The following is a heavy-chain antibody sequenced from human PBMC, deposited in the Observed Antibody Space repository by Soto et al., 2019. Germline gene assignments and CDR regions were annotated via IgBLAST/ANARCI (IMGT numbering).Heavy chain of an antibody. D-gene: IGHD1-26*01. Sequence: GGSLRLSCAASGFTFISAWINWARQAPGKGLEWVGRVKSKNDGGAIDYGTAVKGRFIISRDDPRNTAYLQMNSLKIEDTGVYYCVGGSPFEFWGQGTLVTVSS. CDR3: VGGSPFEF. CDR1: GFTFISAW. J-gene: IGHJ4*02. V-gene: IGHV3-15*05. CDR2: VKSKNDGGAI.